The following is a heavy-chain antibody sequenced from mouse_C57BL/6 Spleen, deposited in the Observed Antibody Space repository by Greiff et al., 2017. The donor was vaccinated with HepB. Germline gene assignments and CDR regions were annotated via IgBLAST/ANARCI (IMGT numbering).Heavy chain of an antibody. Sequence: EVKLMESGGDLVKPGGSLKLSCAASGFTFSSYGMSWVRQTPDKRLEWVATISSGGSYTYYPDSVKGRFTISRDNAKNTLYLQMSSLKSEDTAMYYCARQRGSAEEYDYWGQGTTLTVSS. J-gene: IGHJ2*01. V-gene: IGHV5-6*01. CDR1: GFTFSSYG. D-gene: IGHD5-1*01. CDR2: ISSGGSYT. CDR3: ARQRGSAEEYDY.